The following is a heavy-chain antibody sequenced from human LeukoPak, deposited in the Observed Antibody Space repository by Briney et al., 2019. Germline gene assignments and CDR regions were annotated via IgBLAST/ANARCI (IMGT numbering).Heavy chain of an antibody. Sequence: AASVKVSCKASGGTFSSYAISWVRQAPGQGLEWMGGIIPIFGTANYAQKFQGRVTITTDESTSTAYMELSSLRSKDTAVYYCARERGYSYGSDAFDIWGQGTMVTVSS. J-gene: IGHJ3*02. CDR1: GGTFSSYA. D-gene: IGHD5-18*01. CDR2: IIPIFGTA. V-gene: IGHV1-69*05. CDR3: ARERGYSYGSDAFDI.